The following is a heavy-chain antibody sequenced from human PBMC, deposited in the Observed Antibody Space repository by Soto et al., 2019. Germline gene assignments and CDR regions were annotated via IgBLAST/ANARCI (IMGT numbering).Heavy chain of an antibody. Sequence: GGSLRLSCAASGFTFSSYAMSWVRQAPGMGLEWVSSISESGGTTNYADSVKGRFTISRDTSLYLQMNSLGAEDTATYYCAKCYGDYCSEFDHWGQGTLVTVSS. D-gene: IGHD4-17*01. V-gene: IGHV3-23*01. CDR1: GFTFSSYA. CDR2: ISESGGTT. CDR3: AKCYGDYCSEFDH. J-gene: IGHJ4*02.